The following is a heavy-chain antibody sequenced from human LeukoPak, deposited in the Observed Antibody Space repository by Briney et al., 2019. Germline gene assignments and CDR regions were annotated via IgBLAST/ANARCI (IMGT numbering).Heavy chain of an antibody. Sequence: SETLSLTCTVSGGSISSYYWSWIRQPPGKGLEWIGYIYYSGSTNYNPSLKSRVTISVDTSKNQFSLKLSSVTAADTAVYYCARQIRFSSGYCCGGIDYWGQGTLVTVSS. CDR1: GGSISSYY. CDR2: IYYSGST. CDR3: ARQIRFSSGYCCGGIDY. V-gene: IGHV4-59*08. J-gene: IGHJ4*02. D-gene: IGHD3-22*01.